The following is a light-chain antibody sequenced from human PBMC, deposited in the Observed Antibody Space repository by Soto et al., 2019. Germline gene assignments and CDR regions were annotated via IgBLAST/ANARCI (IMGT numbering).Light chain of an antibody. CDR2: LNSDGSH. V-gene: IGLV4-69*01. CDR3: QTWGTGTWV. CDR1: SGHRTYA. Sequence: QPVLTQSPSASASLRASVKLTCTLSSGHRTYAIAWHQQQPERGPRYLMKLNSDGSHTKGDGIPDRFSGSSSGAERYLTISSLQSEDEADYYCQTWGTGTWVFGGGTKLTVL. J-gene: IGLJ3*02.